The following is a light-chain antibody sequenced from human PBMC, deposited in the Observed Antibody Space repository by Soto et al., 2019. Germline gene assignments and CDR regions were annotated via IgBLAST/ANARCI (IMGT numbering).Light chain of an antibody. CDR3: QQYGSTPPT. Sequence: EIVLTQSPVTLSLSPGERATLSCRASQSVRRNYLAWYQQKPGQAPRLIIYGASSMATDIPDRFSGSGSGTDFSLTISRLEPEDFAVYSCQQYGSTPPTFGQGTKVEIK. CDR1: QSVRRNY. J-gene: IGKJ1*01. CDR2: GAS. V-gene: IGKV3-20*01.